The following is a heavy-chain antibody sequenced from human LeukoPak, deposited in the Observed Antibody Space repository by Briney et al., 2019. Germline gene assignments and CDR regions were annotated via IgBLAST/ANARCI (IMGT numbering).Heavy chain of an antibody. CDR3: ARPPVYDFWSGYVGGYYMDV. D-gene: IGHD3-3*01. J-gene: IGHJ6*03. V-gene: IGHV1-2*06. CDR1: GYTFTGYY. CDR2: INPNSGGT. Sequence: ASVKVSCKASGYTFTGYYMHWVRQAPGQGLEWMGRINPNSGGTNYAQKFQGRVTMTRDTSISTAYMELSRLRSDDTAVYYCARPPVYDFWSGYVGGYYMDVWGKGTTVTVSS.